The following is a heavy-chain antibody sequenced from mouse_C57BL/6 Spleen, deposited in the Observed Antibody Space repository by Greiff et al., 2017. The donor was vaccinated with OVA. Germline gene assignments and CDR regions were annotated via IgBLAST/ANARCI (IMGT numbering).Heavy chain of an antibody. Sequence: VKLVESGAELVKPGASVKISCKASGYAFSSYWMNWVKQRPGKGLEWIGQIYPGDGDTNYNGKFKGKATLTADKSSSTAYMQLSSLTSEDSAVYFCARSRYYDYEGDWFAYWGQGTLVTVSA. CDR1: GYAFSSYW. J-gene: IGHJ3*01. D-gene: IGHD2-4*01. CDR2: IYPGDGDT. V-gene: IGHV1-80*01. CDR3: ARSRYYDYEGDWFAY.